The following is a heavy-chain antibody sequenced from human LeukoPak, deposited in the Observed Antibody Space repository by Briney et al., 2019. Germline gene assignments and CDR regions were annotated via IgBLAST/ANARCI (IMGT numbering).Heavy chain of an antibody. J-gene: IGHJ4*02. CDR3: ANTMIVVGSYYFDY. CDR2: IYYSGST. Sequence: SETLSLTCTVSGGSISSSSYYWGWIRQPPGKGPEWIGSIYYSGSTYYNPSLKSRVTISVDTSKNQFSLKLSSVTAADTAVYYCANTMIVVGSYYFDYWGQGTLVTVSS. CDR1: GGSISSSSYY. D-gene: IGHD3-22*01. V-gene: IGHV4-39*01.